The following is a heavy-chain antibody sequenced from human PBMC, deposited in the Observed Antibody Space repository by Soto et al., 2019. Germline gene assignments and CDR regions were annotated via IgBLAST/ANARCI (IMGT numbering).Heavy chain of an antibody. CDR1: GGSTNSRSDY. CDR3: ARQPRGPGYGERGLYFDY. V-gene: IGHV4-39*01. CDR2: VYYSGST. Sequence: SETLSLTCTVSGGSTNSRSDYWGWIRQPPGKGLEWIGSVYYSGSTHDNPSLQSRVTISVDTSRNQFSLNLISVTTADTAVYFCARQPRGPGYGERGLYFDYWGQGTLVTVSS. D-gene: IGHD3-16*01. J-gene: IGHJ4*02.